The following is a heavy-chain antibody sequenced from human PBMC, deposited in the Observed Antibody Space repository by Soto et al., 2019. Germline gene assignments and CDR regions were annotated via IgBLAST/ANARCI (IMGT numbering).Heavy chain of an antibody. CDR3: ARSRGSIAARPFDP. D-gene: IGHD6-6*01. CDR2: INAGNGNT. V-gene: IGHV1-3*01. J-gene: IGHJ5*02. CDR1: GYTFTSYA. Sequence: GASVKVSCKASGYTFTSYAMHWARQAPGQRLEWMGWINAGNGNTKYSQKFQGRVTITRDTSASTAYMELSSLRSEDTAVYYCARSRGSIAARPFDPWGQGTLVTVSS.